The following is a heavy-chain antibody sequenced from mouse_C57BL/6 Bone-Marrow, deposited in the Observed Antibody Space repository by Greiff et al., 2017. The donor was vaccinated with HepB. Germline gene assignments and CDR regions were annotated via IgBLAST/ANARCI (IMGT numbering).Heavy chain of an antibody. CDR2: ISNGGGST. J-gene: IGHJ1*03. D-gene: IGHD2-3*01. V-gene: IGHV5-12*01. Sequence: EVQVVESGGGLVQPGGSLKLSCAASGFTFSDYYMYWVRQTPEKRLEWVAYISNGGGSTYYPDTVKGRFTISTDHAKNTPYLQMSRLKSEDTAMYYCARWGDGYHWYGDVAGTGTTVTVSS. CDR3: ARWGDGYHWYGDV. CDR1: GFTFSDYY.